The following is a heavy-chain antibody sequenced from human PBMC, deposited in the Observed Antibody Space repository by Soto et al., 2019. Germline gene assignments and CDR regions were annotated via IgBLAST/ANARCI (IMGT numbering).Heavy chain of an antibody. CDR2: ISGSGGST. Sequence: GGSLRLSCAASGFTFSSYAMSWVRQAPGKGLEWVSAISGSGGSTYYADSVKGRFTISRDNSKNTLYLQMNSLRAEDTAIYYCAKDQRVVRSAFDIWGQGTMVTVSS. CDR1: GFTFSSYA. D-gene: IGHD3-10*01. J-gene: IGHJ3*02. CDR3: AKDQRVVRSAFDI. V-gene: IGHV3-23*01.